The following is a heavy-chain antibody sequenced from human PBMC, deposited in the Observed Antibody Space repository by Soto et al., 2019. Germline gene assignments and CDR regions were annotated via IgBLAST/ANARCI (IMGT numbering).Heavy chain of an antibody. D-gene: IGHD3-10*01. CDR3: AVESRYSYGLLWFGEPPGHYYGMDV. V-gene: IGHV1-69*01. J-gene: IGHJ6*02. Sequence: QVQLVQSGAEVKKPGSSVKVSCKASGGTFSSYAISWVRQAPGQGLEWMGGIIPIFGTANYAQKFQGRVTITADESTSTAYMELSSLRSEDTAVYYCAVESRYSYGLLWFGEPPGHYYGMDVWGQGTTVPVSS. CDR1: GGTFSSYA. CDR2: IIPIFGTA.